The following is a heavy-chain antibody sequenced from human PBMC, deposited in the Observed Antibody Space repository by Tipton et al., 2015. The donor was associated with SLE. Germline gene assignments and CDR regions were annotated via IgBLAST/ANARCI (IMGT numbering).Heavy chain of an antibody. V-gene: IGHV4-34*01. D-gene: IGHD4-17*01. CDR2: INHSGST. Sequence: TLSLTCAVYGGSFSGYYCSWIRPPPGKGLEGVGEINHSGSTNYNPSLKSRVTISVDTSKNQFSLKLTSLTAADTAVYYCARGLYGDEPGYWGQGTLVTVSS. CDR1: GGSFSGYY. J-gene: IGHJ4*02. CDR3: ARGLYGDEPGY.